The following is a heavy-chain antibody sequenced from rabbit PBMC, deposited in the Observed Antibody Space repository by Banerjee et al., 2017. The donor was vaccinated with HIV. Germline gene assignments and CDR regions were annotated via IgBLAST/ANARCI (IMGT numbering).Heavy chain of an antibody. CDR3: ARGDDIAGYGYSL. CDR1: GIDFSSSYS. D-gene: IGHD6-1*01. J-gene: IGHJ4*01. V-gene: IGHV1S40*01. CDR2: IVAGSNGGT. Sequence: QSLEESGGDLVKPGASLTLTCTASGIDFSSSYSMGWVRQAPGKGLEWIACIVAGSNGGTYYASWAKGRFTISKTSSTTVTLQMTSLTAADTATYFCARGDDIAGYGYSLWGQGTLVTVS.